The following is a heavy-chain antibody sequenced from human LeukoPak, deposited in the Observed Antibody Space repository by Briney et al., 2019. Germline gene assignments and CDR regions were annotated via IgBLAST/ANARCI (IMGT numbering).Heavy chain of an antibody. V-gene: IGHV3-64*04. D-gene: IGHD2-2*01. Sequence: GGSLRLSCSASGFTFSSFTMHWVRQAPGEGLKYVSAITSDGGGTYYADSVKGRFTVSRDNSKNTLYLQMNSLRAEDTAVYYCAKNYLSIVVVPTNYWGQGTLVTVSS. CDR1: GFTFSSFT. CDR2: ITSDGGGT. J-gene: IGHJ4*02. CDR3: AKNYLSIVVVPTNY.